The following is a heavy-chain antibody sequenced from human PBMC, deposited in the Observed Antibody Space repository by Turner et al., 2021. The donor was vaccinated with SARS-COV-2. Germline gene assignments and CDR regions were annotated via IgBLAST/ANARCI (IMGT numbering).Heavy chain of an antibody. CDR1: GFSLSTSGVG. J-gene: IGHJ4*02. Sequence: QITLKESCPTLVKPTQPLSLTCTFSGFSLSTSGVGVGSIRQPPGKALEWLALIYWDDDKRYSPSLKSRLTITKDTTKNQVVLTRTNKDPVDTAKYYCARHIVVAIFDYWGQGTLVTVSS. D-gene: IGHD2-21*01. CDR2: IYWDDDK. V-gene: IGHV2-5*02. CDR3: ARHIVVAIFDY.